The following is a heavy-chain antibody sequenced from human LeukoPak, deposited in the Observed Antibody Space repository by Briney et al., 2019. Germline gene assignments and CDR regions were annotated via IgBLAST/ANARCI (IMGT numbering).Heavy chain of an antibody. Sequence: SVKVSCKASGGTFSSYAISWVRQAPGQGLEWMGGIIPIFGTANYAQKFQGRVTITADESTSTAYMELSSLRSEDTAVYYCARGPTMVTGAYYFDYWGQGTLVTVSS. V-gene: IGHV1-69*13. CDR2: IIPIFGTA. CDR3: ARGPTMVTGAYYFDY. D-gene: IGHD5-18*01. J-gene: IGHJ4*02. CDR1: GGTFSSYA.